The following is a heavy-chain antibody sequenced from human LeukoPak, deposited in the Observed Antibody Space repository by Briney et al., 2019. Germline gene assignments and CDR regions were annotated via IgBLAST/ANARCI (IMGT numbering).Heavy chain of an antibody. V-gene: IGHV4-59*01. D-gene: IGHD5-24*01. CDR2: IYYSGST. Sequence: SETLSLTCTVSGGSISSYYWSWIRQPPGKGLEWIGYIYYSGSTNYNPSLKSRVTISVDTSKNQFSLKLSSVTAADTAVYYCARCRDGYNEMGFGMDVWGQGTTVTVSS. CDR1: GGSISSYY. J-gene: IGHJ6*02. CDR3: ARCRDGYNEMGFGMDV.